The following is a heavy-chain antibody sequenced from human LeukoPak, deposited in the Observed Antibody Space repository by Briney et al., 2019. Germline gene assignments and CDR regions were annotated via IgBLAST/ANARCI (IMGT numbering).Heavy chain of an antibody. J-gene: IGHJ3*02. D-gene: IGHD4-17*01. CDR3: AREGHGDSDAFDI. CDR2: ISYDGSNK. Sequence: PGGSLRLSCAASGFTFNRYSMHWVRQAPGKGLEWVAVISYDGSNKYYSDSVKGRFTISRDNSKNTLYLQMNSLRAGDTAVYYCAREGHGDSDAFDIWGQGTMVTVSS. V-gene: IGHV3-30-3*01. CDR1: GFTFNRYS.